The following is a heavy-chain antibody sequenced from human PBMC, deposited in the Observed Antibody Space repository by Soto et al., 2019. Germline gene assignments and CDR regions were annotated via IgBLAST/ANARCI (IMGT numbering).Heavy chain of an antibody. CDR2: ISGYNGNT. J-gene: IGHJ6*02. Sequence: QVQLVQSRGEVKKPGASVKVSCKTSGYSFTTYGISWVRQAPGQGLEWMGWISGYNGNTNYAQKLQGRVTMTTDTSTITAYMERRSLISDDTAVYYCAREGPAPYYYYGMDVWGQGSTVTVSS. CDR3: AREGPAPYYYYGMDV. CDR1: GYSFTTYG. V-gene: IGHV1-18*01.